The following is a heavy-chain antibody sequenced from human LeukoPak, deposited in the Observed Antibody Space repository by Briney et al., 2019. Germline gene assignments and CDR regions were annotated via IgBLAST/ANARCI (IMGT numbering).Heavy chain of an antibody. CDR1: GGSFSGYY. CDR3: ARDDSSVDAFDI. CDR2: INQSGST. Sequence: SETLSLTCAVYGGSFSGYYWSWMRQPPGEGLEWIGDINQSGSTTYNPSLKSRVTILVDTSKNQFSLELSSVTAADTAVYYCARDDSSVDAFDIWGQGTMVTVSS. V-gene: IGHV4-34*01. J-gene: IGHJ3*02. D-gene: IGHD6-25*01.